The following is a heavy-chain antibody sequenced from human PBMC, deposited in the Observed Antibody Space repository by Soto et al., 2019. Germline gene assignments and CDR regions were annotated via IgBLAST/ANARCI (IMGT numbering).Heavy chain of an antibody. V-gene: IGHV5-51*01. CDR3: AKHIPGTLCPMDF. CDR2: IYPDDSDT. Sequence: PGETLKISCEASGYNFATSWIAWVRQKPGKGLEWIGIIYPDDSDTVFSPSFQGLVTSSVDKSITTAYLQWSSLKASDTATYYCAKHIPGTLCPMDFWGQGTTVTVS. D-gene: IGHD2-2*02. J-gene: IGHJ6*02. CDR1: GYNFATSW.